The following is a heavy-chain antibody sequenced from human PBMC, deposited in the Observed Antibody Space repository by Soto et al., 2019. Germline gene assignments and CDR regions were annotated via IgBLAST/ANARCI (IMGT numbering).Heavy chain of an antibody. Sequence: SETLSLTCTVSGGSISSGGYYWSWIRQHPGKGLEWIGYIYYSGSTYYNPSLKSRVTISVDTSKNQFSLKLSSVTAADTAVYYCARVSILRYFDWLSAAYYYYGMDVWGQGTTVTVS. D-gene: IGHD3-9*01. J-gene: IGHJ6*02. CDR1: GGSISSGGYY. V-gene: IGHV4-31*03. CDR3: ARVSILRYFDWLSAAYYYYGMDV. CDR2: IYYSGST.